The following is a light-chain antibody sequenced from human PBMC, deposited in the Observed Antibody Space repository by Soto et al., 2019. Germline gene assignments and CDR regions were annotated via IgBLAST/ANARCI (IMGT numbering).Light chain of an antibody. Sequence: EIVLTQSPATLSLSPGERATLSCRASQSXSXXXXXYQPKPGQAPRLLIYDASNRATGIPARFSGSGSGTXXXXXXXXXXXEXFAVXXCXXXXNWPLGGNTFGPGTKVDIK. V-gene: IGKV3-11*01. CDR2: DAS. CDR3: XXXXNWPLGGNT. CDR1: QSXSXX. J-gene: IGKJ3*01.